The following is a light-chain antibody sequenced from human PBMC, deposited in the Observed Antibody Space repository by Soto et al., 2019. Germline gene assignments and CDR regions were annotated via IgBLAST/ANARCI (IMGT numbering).Light chain of an antibody. CDR1: QSITSW. CDR3: QQRSNYGWT. CDR2: DVS. Sequence: DIQMTQSPPTLSASVGDRVTITCRASQSITSWLAWYQQRPGKAPNLLIYDVSSLESGVPSRFRGSGSGTEFALTISRLQPEDFASYYCQQRSNYGWTFGGGAKVEIK. V-gene: IGKV1-5*01. J-gene: IGKJ1*01.